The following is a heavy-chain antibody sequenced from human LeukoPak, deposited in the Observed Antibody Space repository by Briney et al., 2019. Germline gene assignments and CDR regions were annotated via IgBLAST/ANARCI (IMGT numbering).Heavy chain of an antibody. CDR1: GYTXTSYY. J-gene: IGHJ4*02. D-gene: IGHD2-21*02. V-gene: IGHV1-46*01. CDR3: ARDRAAYCGGDCYSAGLVY. CDR2: INPSGGST. Sequence: GASVKVSCKASGYTXTSYYMHWVRQAPGQGLEWMGIINPSGGSTSYAQKFQGRVTMTRDTSTSTVYMELSSLRSEDTAVYYCARDRAAYCGGDCYSAGLVYWGQGTLVTVSS.